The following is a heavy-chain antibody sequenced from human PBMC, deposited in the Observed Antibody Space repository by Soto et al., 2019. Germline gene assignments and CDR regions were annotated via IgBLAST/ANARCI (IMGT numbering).Heavy chain of an antibody. J-gene: IGHJ4*02. CDR3: ARGGSITLIRGITSFDY. D-gene: IGHD3-10*01. Sequence: VQLVESGGGLVQPGGSLRLSCVASEFTFSSYWMHWVRQAPGKGLIWVSRINSDGSSISYADSVKGRFTISRDNARNTVYLQMNSLSAEDTAVYYCARGGSITLIRGITSFDYWGQGTLVTVSS. CDR2: INSDGSSI. V-gene: IGHV3-74*01. CDR1: EFTFSSYW.